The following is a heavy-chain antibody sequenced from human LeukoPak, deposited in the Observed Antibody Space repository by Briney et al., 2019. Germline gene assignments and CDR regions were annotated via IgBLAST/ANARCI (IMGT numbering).Heavy chain of an antibody. CDR2: IYYSGST. CDR3: ARETRYSSSWYLEDAFDI. J-gene: IGHJ3*02. V-gene: IGHV4-59*01. CDR1: GVSISSYY. Sequence: SETLSLTCTVSGVSISSYYWSWIRQPPGKGLEWLGYIYYSGSTNYNPSLKSRVTISVDTSKNQFSLKLSSVTAADTAVYCCARETRYSSSWYLEDAFDIWGQGTMVTVSS. D-gene: IGHD6-13*01.